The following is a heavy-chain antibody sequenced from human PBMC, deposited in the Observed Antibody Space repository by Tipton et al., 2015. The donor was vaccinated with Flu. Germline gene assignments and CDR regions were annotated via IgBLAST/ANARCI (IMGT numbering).Heavy chain of an antibody. CDR1: GFTVSSNY. CDR2: IYSGGST. CDR3: ARESYGGNSGSFDY. J-gene: IGHJ4*02. D-gene: IGHD4-23*01. V-gene: IGHV3-53*01. Sequence: VQLVQSGGGLIQPGGSLRLPCAASGFTVSSNYMSWVRQAPGKGLEWVSVIYSGGSTYYADSVKGRFTISRDNSKNTLYLQINSLRAEDTAVYYCARESYGGNSGSFDYWGQGTLVTVSS.